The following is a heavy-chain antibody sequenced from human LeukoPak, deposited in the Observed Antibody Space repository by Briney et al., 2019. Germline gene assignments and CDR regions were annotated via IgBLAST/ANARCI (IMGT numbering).Heavy chain of an antibody. CDR1: GFTVSSNY. CDR3: ARDSYSSGWSDYYYYYYMDV. Sequence: GGSLRLSCAASGFTVSSNYMTWVRQAPGKGLEWVSSISSSSSYIYYADSVKGRFTISRDNAKNSLYLQMNSLRAEDTAVYYCARDSYSSGWSDYYYYYYMDVWGKGTTVTVSS. J-gene: IGHJ6*03. CDR2: ISSSSSYI. V-gene: IGHV3-21*01. D-gene: IGHD6-19*01.